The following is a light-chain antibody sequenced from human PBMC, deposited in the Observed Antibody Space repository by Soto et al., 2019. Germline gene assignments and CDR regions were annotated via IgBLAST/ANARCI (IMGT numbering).Light chain of an antibody. CDR3: SSLTATTAFAL. CDR1: NSDIGAYDF. Sequence: QSVLAQPASVSGSLGQSISISCTGTNSDIGAYDFVSWYQQHPGKAPKLMIFDVSDRPSGISNRFSGSKSGNTASLSISGLQAEDEAVYYCSSLTATTAFALFGGGTKLTVL. J-gene: IGLJ2*01. CDR2: DVS. V-gene: IGLV2-14*03.